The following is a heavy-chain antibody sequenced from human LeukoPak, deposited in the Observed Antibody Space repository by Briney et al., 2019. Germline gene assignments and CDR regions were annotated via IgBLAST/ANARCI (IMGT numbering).Heavy chain of an antibody. J-gene: IGHJ4*02. D-gene: IGHD4-23*01. V-gene: IGHV4-30-4*01. CDR3: ARGSYGGNFFDY. Sequence: PSETLSLTCTVSGGSISSGDYYWSWIRQPPGKGLEWIGYIYYSGSTDYNPSLKSRVTISVDTSKNQFSLKLRSVTAADTAVYYCARGSYGGNFFDYWGQGTLVTVSS. CDR2: IYYSGST. CDR1: GGSISSGDYY.